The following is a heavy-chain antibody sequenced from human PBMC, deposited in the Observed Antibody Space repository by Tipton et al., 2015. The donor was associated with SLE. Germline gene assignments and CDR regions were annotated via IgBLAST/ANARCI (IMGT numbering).Heavy chain of an antibody. J-gene: IGHJ4*02. V-gene: IGHV4-59*12. CDR2: VYYTGST. CDR3: ARDTSGSFALGY. CDR1: GGSISNYY. Sequence: TLSLTCTVSGGSISNYYWSWIRQPPGKGLEWIGYVYYTGSTNYNSSLKSRVTISVDTSKNQFSLKLTSVTAADTAVYYCARDTSGSFALGYWGQGTLVTVSS. D-gene: IGHD1-26*01.